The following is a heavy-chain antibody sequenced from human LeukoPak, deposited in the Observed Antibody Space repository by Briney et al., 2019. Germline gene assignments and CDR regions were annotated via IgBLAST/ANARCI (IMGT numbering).Heavy chain of an antibody. Sequence: PGGSLRLSCAASGFTVTTNYMSWVRQAPGKGLEWVSVIFSGGDTYYADSVEGRFTISRDGSKNTLYLQMNSLRAEDTAVYYCARGWGYYWGQGTLVTVSS. CDR2: IFSGGDT. V-gene: IGHV3-66*01. D-gene: IGHD7-27*01. CDR1: GFTVTTNY. CDR3: ARGWGYY. J-gene: IGHJ4*02.